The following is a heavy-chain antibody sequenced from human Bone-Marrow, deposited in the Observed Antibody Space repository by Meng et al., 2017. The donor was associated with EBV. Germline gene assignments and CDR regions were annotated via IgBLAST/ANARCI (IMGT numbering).Heavy chain of an antibody. J-gene: IGHJ4*02. V-gene: IGHV4-4*02. Sequence: EQLPALGPGLVMPSVTLSRTCAVSGVSIGSGYWWSWVRQPPEKGLEWIGNNYHSGSTSYNPSLKSRVTISVDKSKNQFSLTVSSVTAADTAVYFCARDYYGYHYFDSWGRGTLVTVSS. CDR2: NYHSGST. CDR3: ARDYYGYHYFDS. D-gene: IGHD3-10*01. CDR1: GVSIGSGYW.